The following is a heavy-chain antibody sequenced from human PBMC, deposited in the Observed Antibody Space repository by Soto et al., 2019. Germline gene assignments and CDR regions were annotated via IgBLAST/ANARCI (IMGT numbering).Heavy chain of an antibody. D-gene: IGHD3-22*01. CDR3: ARVIYRGSGYTP. CDR1: GGSFSGYY. Sequence: PSETLSLTCAVYGGSFSGYYWNWIRRPPGKGLEWIGEINHSGSTNYNPSLKSRVTISVDTSKNQFSLKLSSVTAADTAVYYCARVIYRGSGYTPWGQGTLVTVSS. CDR2: INHSGST. V-gene: IGHV4-34*01. J-gene: IGHJ4*02.